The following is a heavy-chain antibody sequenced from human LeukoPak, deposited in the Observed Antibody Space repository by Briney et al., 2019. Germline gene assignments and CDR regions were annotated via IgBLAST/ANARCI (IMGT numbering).Heavy chain of an antibody. CDR3: ARILIMTGTIDY. CDR1: GYTFTGYY. D-gene: IGHD1-7*01. J-gene: IGHJ4*02. Sequence: ASVKVSCKASGYTFTGYYMHWVRQAPGQGLEWMGWINPNSGGTNYAQKFQGRVTMTRDTSISTAYMELSRLRSDDTAVYYCARILIMTGTIDYWGQGTLVTVSS. V-gene: IGHV1-2*02. CDR2: INPNSGGT.